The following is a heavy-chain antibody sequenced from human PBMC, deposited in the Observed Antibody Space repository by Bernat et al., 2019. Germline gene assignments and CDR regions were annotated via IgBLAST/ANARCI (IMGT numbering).Heavy chain of an antibody. Sequence: EVQVLESGGDLVQPGGSLRLSCAASGFTFSSCAMSWVRQAPGKGREWVSIISGSGSSTYYAGSVKGRFTISRDNSKNTLYLQMNSLRAEDTAVYYCARSPYSGVSATFDYWGRGTLVTVSS. CDR2: ISGSGSST. D-gene: IGHD1-26*01. V-gene: IGHV3-23*01. CDR3: ARSPYSGVSATFDY. J-gene: IGHJ4*02. CDR1: GFTFSSCA.